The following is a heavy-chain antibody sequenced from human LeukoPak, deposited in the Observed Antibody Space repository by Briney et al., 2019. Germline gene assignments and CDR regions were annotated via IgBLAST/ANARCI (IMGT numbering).Heavy chain of an antibody. V-gene: IGHV3-7*01. Sequence: GGSLRLSCAASGFTFGSYWMSWVRQAPGKGLEWVANIKQDGSEKDYVDSVRGRFTISRDNAKNSLYLQMNSLRAEDTAVYYCARDGPATVYLIAVAGTPDYWGQGTLVTVSS. D-gene: IGHD6-19*01. CDR3: ARDGPATVYLIAVAGTPDY. CDR1: GFTFGSYW. CDR2: IKQDGSEK. J-gene: IGHJ4*02.